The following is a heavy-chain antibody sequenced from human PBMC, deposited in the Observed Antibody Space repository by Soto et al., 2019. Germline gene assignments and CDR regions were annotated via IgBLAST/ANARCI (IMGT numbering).Heavy chain of an antibody. J-gene: IGHJ5*02. V-gene: IGHV4-34*01. CDR3: TRGGGSSDNFFGP. D-gene: IGHD3-16*01. Sequence: KTSETLSLTCAVYGGSFSPYYWTWIRQPPGKGLEWIGEINHVGLTQSNPSLKSRVTISVDSSKNQFSLRLRSVTAADTAVYYCTRGGGSSDNFFGPWGQGTLVTVSS. CDR2: INHVGLT. CDR1: GGSFSPYY.